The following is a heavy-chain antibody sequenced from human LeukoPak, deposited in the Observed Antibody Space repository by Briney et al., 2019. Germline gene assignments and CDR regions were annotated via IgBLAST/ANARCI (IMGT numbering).Heavy chain of an antibody. Sequence: SQTLSLTCTVSGGSISSGSYYWSWIRQPAGKGLEWIERIYTSGSTNYNPSLKSRVTMSVDTSKNQFSLKLSSVTAADTAVYYCARSPYCSTTSCYYYYYMDVWGRGTTVTVSS. D-gene: IGHD2-2*01. J-gene: IGHJ6*03. CDR3: ARSPYCSTTSCYYYYYMDV. CDR2: IYTSGST. CDR1: GGSISSGSYY. V-gene: IGHV4-61*02.